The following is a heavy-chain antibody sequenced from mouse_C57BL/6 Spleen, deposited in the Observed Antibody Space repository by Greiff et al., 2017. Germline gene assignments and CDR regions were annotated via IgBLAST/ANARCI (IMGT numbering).Heavy chain of an antibody. Sequence: QVQLQQSGAELVKPGASVKISCKASGYAFSSYWMNWVKQRPGKGLEWIGQIYPGDGDTNYNGKFKGKATLTADKSASTAYMQLSSLTSEDSAVYFCAREASTAWFAYWGQGTLVTVSA. J-gene: IGHJ3*01. CDR2: IYPGDGDT. D-gene: IGHD4-1*02. CDR1: GYAFSSYW. V-gene: IGHV1-80*01. CDR3: AREASTAWFAY.